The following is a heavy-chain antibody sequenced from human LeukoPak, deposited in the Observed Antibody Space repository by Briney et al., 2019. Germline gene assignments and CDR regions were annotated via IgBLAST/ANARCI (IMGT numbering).Heavy chain of an antibody. D-gene: IGHD4-17*01. V-gene: IGHV1-18*01. CDR2: ISAYNGNT. CDR3: ARDRDYGDYNTQDLFVY. J-gene: IGHJ4*02. CDR1: GYTFTNYG. Sequence: ASVKVSCKASGYTFTNYGISWVRQAPGQGLEWMGWISAYNGNTNYAQKFQGRVTMTTDTSTSTAYMELRSLRSDDTAVYYCARDRDYGDYNTQDLFVYWGQGTLVTISS.